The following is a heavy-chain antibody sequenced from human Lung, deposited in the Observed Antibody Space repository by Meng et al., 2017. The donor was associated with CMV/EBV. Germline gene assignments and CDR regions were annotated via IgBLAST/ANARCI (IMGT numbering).Heavy chain of an antibody. CDR1: GGSISISTW. Sequence: VQLQESGPGRVKPSGTLSLPCSVSGGSISISTWWSWVRQPPGKGLEWIGEIYHSGGTNYNPSLRGRVTISLDKSKNQFSLTLRSVTAADTAVYYCARDPYATGWAGWGQGTLVTVSS. D-gene: IGHD6-19*01. CDR3: ARDPYATGWAG. V-gene: IGHV4-4*02. J-gene: IGHJ4*02. CDR2: IYHSGGT.